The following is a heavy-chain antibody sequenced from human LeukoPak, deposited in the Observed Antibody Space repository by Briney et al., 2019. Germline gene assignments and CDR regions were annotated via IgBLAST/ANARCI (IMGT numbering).Heavy chain of an antibody. J-gene: IGHJ4*02. CDR1: GGSISYYY. Sequence: SETLSLTCTVSGGSISYYYWSWIRQPPGKGLEWIGYIYYSGSTNYNPSLKSRVTISVDTSKNQFSLKLSSVTAADTAVYYCARSSLGDYDSSGYYYPFDYWGQGTLVTVSS. CDR3: ARSSLGDYDSSGYYYPFDY. CDR2: IYYSGST. V-gene: IGHV4-59*01. D-gene: IGHD3-22*01.